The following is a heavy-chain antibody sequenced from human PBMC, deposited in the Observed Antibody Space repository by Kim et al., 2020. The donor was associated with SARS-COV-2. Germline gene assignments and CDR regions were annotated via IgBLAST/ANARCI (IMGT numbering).Heavy chain of an antibody. CDR2: INPNSGGT. J-gene: IGHJ4*02. CDR3: ARDGGYSGSTDY. V-gene: IGHV1-2*06. Sequence: ASVKVSCKASGYTFTGYYMHWVRQAPGQGLEWMGRINPNSGGTNYAQKFQGRVTMTRDTSISTAYMELNRLRSDDTAVYYCARDGGYSGSTDYWGQGTLVTVSS. CDR1: GYTFTGYY. D-gene: IGHD5-12*01.